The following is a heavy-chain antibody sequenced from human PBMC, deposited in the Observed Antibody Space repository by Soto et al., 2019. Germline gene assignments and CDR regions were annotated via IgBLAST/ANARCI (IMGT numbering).Heavy chain of an antibody. J-gene: IGHJ4*02. CDR2: IIPIFGTA. CDR3: ARGTVAGTIVPFDY. Sequence: SSVNVSWKASGDAFSSYAIGWVRQAHGQGLEWMGGIIPIFGTANYAQKFQGRVTITADESTSTAYMELSSLRSEDTAVYYCARGTVAGTIVPFDYWGQGTLVTGSS. CDR1: GDAFSSYA. V-gene: IGHV1-69*01. D-gene: IGHD6-19*01.